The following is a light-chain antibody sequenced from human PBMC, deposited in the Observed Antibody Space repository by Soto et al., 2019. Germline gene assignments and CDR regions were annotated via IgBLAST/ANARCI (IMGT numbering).Light chain of an antibody. CDR2: AAS. CDR1: QGISSY. CDR3: QQLNSYPHT. V-gene: IGKV1-9*01. Sequence: IQLTQSPSSLSASVGDRVTITCRASQGISSYLAWYQQKPGKAPKLLIYAASTLQSGVPPRFSGSGSGTDFTLTISSLQPEDFATYYCQQLNSYPHTFGGGTKVEIK. J-gene: IGKJ4*01.